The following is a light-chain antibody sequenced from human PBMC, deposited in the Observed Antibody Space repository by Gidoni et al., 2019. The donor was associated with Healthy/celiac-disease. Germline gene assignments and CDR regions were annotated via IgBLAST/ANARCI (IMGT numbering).Light chain of an antibody. CDR3: MQALQTPNT. CDR1: QSLLHSNGYNY. CDR2: LGS. V-gene: IGKV2-28*01. J-gene: IGKJ2*01. Sequence: DIVMTQSPLSLPVTPGEPASISYRSSQSLLHSNGYNYLDWYLQKPGQSPQLLIYLGSNRASGVPDRFSGSGSGTDFTLKSSRVEAEDVGVYYCMQALQTPNTFXXXTKLEIK.